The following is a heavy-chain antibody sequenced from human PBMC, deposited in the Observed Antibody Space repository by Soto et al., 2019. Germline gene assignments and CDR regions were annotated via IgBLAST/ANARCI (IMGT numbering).Heavy chain of an antibody. CDR2: INAGNGNT. Sequence: QVQLVQSGAEMKKPGASVKVSCKASGYTFTSYAMHWVRQAPGQRLEWMGWINAGNGNTKYSQKFQGRVTITRDTSASTAYMELSSLRSEDTAVYYCARGYSSSWPLDYWGQGTLVTVSS. CDR3: ARGYSSSWPLDY. CDR1: GYTFTSYA. J-gene: IGHJ4*02. V-gene: IGHV1-3*01. D-gene: IGHD6-13*01.